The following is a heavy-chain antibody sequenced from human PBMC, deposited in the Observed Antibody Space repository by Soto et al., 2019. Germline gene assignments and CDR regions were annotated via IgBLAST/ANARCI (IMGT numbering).Heavy chain of an antibody. J-gene: IGHJ4*02. CDR2: ISGGGGST. D-gene: IGHD3-3*01. CDR1: GFSFSSYA. Sequence: GGSLRLSCAASGFSFSSYAMSWVRQAPGKGLEWVSGISGGGGSTYYADSVKGRFTISRDNSKNTLYLQMNSLRVEDTAVYYCAKNLRITIFGVSLFPAYWGQGTLVTVSS. CDR3: AKNLRITIFGVSLFPAY. V-gene: IGHV3-23*01.